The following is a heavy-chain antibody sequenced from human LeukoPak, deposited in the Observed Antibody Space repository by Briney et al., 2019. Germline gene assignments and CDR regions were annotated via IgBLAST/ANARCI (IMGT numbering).Heavy chain of an antibody. CDR1: GYIFSSYY. Sequence: GASVKVSCKASGYIFSSYYMNWVRQAPGQGLEWMGIINPSGGSTSYAQKFQGRVTITRDTSASTAYMELSSLTSEDTAVYYRARAPSSGWYYDYWGQGTLVTVSS. CDR2: INPSGGST. J-gene: IGHJ4*02. CDR3: ARAPSSGWYYDY. V-gene: IGHV1-46*01. D-gene: IGHD6-19*01.